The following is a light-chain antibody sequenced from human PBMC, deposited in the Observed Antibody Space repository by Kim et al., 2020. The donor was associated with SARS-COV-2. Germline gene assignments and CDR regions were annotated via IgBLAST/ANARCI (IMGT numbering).Light chain of an antibody. CDR1: QGVSSSY. CDR2: GAS. Sequence: EIVLTQSPGTLSLSPGERATLSCRASQGVSSSYLAWHQQKPGQAPRLLIYGASSSATGIPDRFSGSGSGTDFTLTISRLEPEDFAVYYWQQNGSSLTFGEGTKLEIK. V-gene: IGKV3-20*01. CDR3: QQNGSSLT. J-gene: IGKJ2*01.